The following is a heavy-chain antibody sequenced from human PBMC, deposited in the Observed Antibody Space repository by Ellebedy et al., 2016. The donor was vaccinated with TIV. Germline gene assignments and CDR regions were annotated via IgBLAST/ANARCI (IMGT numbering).Heavy chain of an antibody. J-gene: IGHJ4*02. CDR3: AGRAYNWNDGSLFDY. D-gene: IGHD1-1*01. CDR2: IKQDGSEK. Sequence: GGSLRLSCAASGFTFSSYWMSWVRQAPGKGLEWVANIKQDGSEKYYVDSVKGRCTISRDNAKNSLYLQMNSLRAEDTAVYYCAGRAYNWNDGSLFDYWGQGTLVTVSS. CDR1: GFTFSSYW. V-gene: IGHV3-7*03.